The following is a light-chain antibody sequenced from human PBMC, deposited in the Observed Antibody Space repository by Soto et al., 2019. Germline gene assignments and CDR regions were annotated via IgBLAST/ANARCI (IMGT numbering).Light chain of an antibody. CDR2: GNS. Sequence: QSVLTQPPSVSGAPGQRVTISCTGSSSNIGAGYDVHWYQQLPGTAPKLLIYGNSNRPSGVPDRFSGSKSGTSASLAITVLQAEDEADYYCQSYDSSLRGWVFGGGTKLNVL. J-gene: IGLJ3*02. CDR3: QSYDSSLRGWV. V-gene: IGLV1-40*01. CDR1: SSNIGAGYD.